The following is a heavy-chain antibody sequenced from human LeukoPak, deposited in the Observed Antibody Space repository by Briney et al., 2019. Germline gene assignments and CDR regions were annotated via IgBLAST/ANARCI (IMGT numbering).Heavy chain of an antibody. J-gene: IGHJ6*03. Sequence: PGGSLRLSCAASGFTFSNYAMSWVRQAPGKGLEWVSAISASGGSTYYADSVKGRFTISRDNSKNTLYLQMNSLRAEDTAVYYCAKDTYYYDSSGSYYYYMDVWGKGTTVTVSS. V-gene: IGHV3-23*01. CDR2: ISASGGST. CDR1: GFTFSNYA. CDR3: AKDTYYYDSSGSYYYYMDV. D-gene: IGHD3-22*01.